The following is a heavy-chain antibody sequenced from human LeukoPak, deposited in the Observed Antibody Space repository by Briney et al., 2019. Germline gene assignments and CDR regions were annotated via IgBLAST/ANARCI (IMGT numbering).Heavy chain of an antibody. D-gene: IGHD1-1*01. CDR2: IYSSGNT. CDR1: GDSISSGRNY. CDR3: ARHLSGTTMSHYFDF. Sequence: KPSQTLSLTCAVSGDSISSGRNYWGWIRQSPGKGLEWIARIYSSGNTHSNPSLKSRVSISVDTSKNQVSLKLYSVTASDAAMYYCARHLSGTTMSHYFDFWGQGTLVTVSS. V-gene: IGHV4-39*01. J-gene: IGHJ4*02.